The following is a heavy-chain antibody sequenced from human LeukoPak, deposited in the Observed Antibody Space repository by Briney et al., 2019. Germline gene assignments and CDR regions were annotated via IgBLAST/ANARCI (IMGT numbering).Heavy chain of an antibody. Sequence: GGSLRLSCAASGFSFSSYEIHWVRQAPGKGLEWVSAISPSGGNTYYADSVKGRFTISRDNSKNTLYLQMNTLRAEDTALYYCAKTDCTSTSCYIGWFDPWGQGTLVTVSS. CDR2: ISPSGGNT. J-gene: IGHJ5*02. CDR3: AKTDCTSTSCYIGWFDP. D-gene: IGHD2-2*02. CDR1: GFSFSSYE. V-gene: IGHV3-23*01.